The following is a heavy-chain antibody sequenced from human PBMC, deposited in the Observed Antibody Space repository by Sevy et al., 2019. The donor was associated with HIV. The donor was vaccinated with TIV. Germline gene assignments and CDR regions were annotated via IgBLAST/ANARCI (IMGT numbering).Heavy chain of an antibody. Sequence: SETLSLTCTVSGDSVSSGSSCWSWIRQSPGGGLEWIGYMYYSGGTNYNPSLKSRVTLSVDTSKKQFSLKLSSVTAADTAVYYCATNSSTSALDSWGQGTLVTVSS. CDR3: ATNSSTSALDS. CDR2: MYYSGGT. D-gene: IGHD2-2*01. V-gene: IGHV4-61*01. CDR1: GDSVSSGSSC. J-gene: IGHJ4*02.